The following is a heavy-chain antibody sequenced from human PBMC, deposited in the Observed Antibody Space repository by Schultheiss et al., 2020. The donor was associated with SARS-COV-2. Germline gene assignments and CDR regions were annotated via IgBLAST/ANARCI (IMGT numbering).Heavy chain of an antibody. V-gene: IGHV4-39*01. D-gene: IGHD6-19*01. CDR3: ARGEAVFQH. CDR1: GGSISSSSYY. CDR2: IYSGGNT. J-gene: IGHJ1*01. Sequence: SETLSLTCTVSGGSISSSSYYWGWIRQPPGKGLEWIGSIYSGGNTYYNPSLKSRVTISVDTSKNQFSLKLTSVTAADTAVYYCARGEAVFQHWGQGTLVTVSS.